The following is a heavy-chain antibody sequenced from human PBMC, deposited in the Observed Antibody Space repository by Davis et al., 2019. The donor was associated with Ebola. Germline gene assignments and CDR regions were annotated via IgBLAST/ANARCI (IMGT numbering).Heavy chain of an antibody. V-gene: IGHV3-21*01. Sequence: GESLKISCAASGFTFSTYSMSWVRQAPGKGLEWVSSISSSSSYIYYADSVKGRFTISRDNAKNSLYLQMNSLRAEDTAVYYCARVGTYGSGSYGGQGTLVTVSS. J-gene: IGHJ4*02. CDR1: GFTFSTYS. D-gene: IGHD3-10*01. CDR2: ISSSSSYI. CDR3: ARVGTYGSGSY.